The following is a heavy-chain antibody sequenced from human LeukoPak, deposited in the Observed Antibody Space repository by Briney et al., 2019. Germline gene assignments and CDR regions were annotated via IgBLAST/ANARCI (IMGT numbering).Heavy chain of an antibody. Sequence: GGSLRLSCAASGFTFSSYGMHWVRQAPGKGLEWVAVISYDGGNKYYADSVKGRFTISRDNSKNTLYLQMNSLRAEDTAVYYCILVYCSGGSCFDAFDIWGQGTMVTVSS. J-gene: IGHJ3*02. CDR2: ISYDGGNK. CDR1: GFTFSSYG. D-gene: IGHD2-15*01. V-gene: IGHV3-30*03. CDR3: ILVYCSGGSCFDAFDI.